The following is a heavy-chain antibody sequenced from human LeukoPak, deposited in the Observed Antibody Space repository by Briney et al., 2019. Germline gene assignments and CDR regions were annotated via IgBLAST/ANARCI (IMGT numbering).Heavy chain of an antibody. V-gene: IGHV3-48*03. D-gene: IGHD5-24*01. Sequence: GGSLRLSCAASGLTFSRYEMNWVRQAPGKGLEWVSYISSSGSTIYYADSVKGRFTISRDNAETSLYLQMNSLNGADTAVYYCASGSTCRDGYKGAFDIWGQGTMVTVSS. CDR1: GLTFSRYE. CDR3: ASGSTCRDGYKGAFDI. CDR2: ISSSGSTI. J-gene: IGHJ3*02.